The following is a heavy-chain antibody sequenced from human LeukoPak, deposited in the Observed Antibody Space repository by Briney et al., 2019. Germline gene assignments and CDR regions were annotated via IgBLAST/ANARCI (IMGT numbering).Heavy chain of an antibody. J-gene: IGHJ4*02. CDR3: ARGRDSSEGYFDY. CDR2: IDSDGSDT. Sequence: RIDSDGSDTIYAHSVKCRFTISRDNAKNSLYLQMNSLRAEDTAVYYCARGRDSSEGYFDYWGQGTMVTVSS. D-gene: IGHD6-19*01. V-gene: IGHV3-74*01.